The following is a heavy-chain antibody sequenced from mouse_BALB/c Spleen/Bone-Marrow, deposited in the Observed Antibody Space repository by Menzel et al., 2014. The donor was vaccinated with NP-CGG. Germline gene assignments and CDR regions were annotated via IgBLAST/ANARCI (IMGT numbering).Heavy chain of an antibody. V-gene: IGHV5-9-4*01. CDR2: IGSGGSYT. J-gene: IGHJ2*01. D-gene: IGHD3-1*01. CDR3: ARDSSGYFDY. CDR1: GFTFSYYA. Sequence: EVKLMESGGGLVKPGGSLKLSCAASGFTFSYYAMSWVRQSPEKSLEWVAEIGSGGSYTYYPDTVTGRFTISRDNAKNTLYLEMSSLRSEDTAMYYCARDSSGYFDYWGQGTTLTVSS.